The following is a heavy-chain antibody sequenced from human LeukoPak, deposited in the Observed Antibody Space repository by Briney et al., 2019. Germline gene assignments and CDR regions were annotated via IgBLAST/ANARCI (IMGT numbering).Heavy chain of an antibody. Sequence: GGSLRLSCAASGFTFSSYGMHWVRQAPGKGLEWVAFIRYDGSNKYYADSVKGRFTISRDNSKNTQYLQMNSLRAEDTAVYYCAKDRPYDFWSGYSAGYDYWGQGTLVTVSS. CDR2: IRYDGSNK. V-gene: IGHV3-30*02. CDR3: AKDRPYDFWSGYSAGYDY. J-gene: IGHJ4*02. CDR1: GFTFSSYG. D-gene: IGHD3-3*01.